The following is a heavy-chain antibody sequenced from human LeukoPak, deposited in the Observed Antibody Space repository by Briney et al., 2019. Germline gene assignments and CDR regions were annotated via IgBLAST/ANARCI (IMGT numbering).Heavy chain of an antibody. CDR2: IYYSGST. Sequence: SETLSLTCTFSGGSVSSGSYYWSWIRQPPGQGLEWIGYIYYSGSTNYNPSLKSRVTISVDTSKNQFSLKLSSVTAADTAVYYCATQSDGGLFDYWGQGTLVTVSS. V-gene: IGHV4-61*01. CDR3: ATQSDGGLFDY. D-gene: IGHD3-10*01. CDR1: GGSVSSGSYY. J-gene: IGHJ4*02.